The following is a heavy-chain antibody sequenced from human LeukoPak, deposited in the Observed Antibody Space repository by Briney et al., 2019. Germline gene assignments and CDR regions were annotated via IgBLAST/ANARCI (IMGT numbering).Heavy chain of an antibody. CDR1: GFTFTSSA. Sequence: SVKVSCKASGFTFTSSAMQWVRQARGQRLEWIGWIFVGSGNTNYAQKFQERVIITRDMSTSTASMELSSLRSEDTAVYYCAADRSYYYDSSGFASSIWGQGTMVTVSS. V-gene: IGHV1-58*02. D-gene: IGHD3-22*01. CDR2: IFVGSGNT. J-gene: IGHJ3*02. CDR3: AADRSYYYDSSGFASSI.